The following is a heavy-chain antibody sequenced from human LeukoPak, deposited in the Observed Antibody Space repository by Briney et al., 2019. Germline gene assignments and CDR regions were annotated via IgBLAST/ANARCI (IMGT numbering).Heavy chain of an antibody. CDR3: AKVPLVGGTNQDDY. Sequence: PGRSLRLSCAASGFTFRSYGMHWVRQAPGKGLEWMAVIWYDGSKKYYADSVKGRFTISRDNSKNTLYLQMNSLRAEDTAVYYCAKVPLVGGTNQDDYWGQGTLVTVSS. CDR2: IWYDGSKK. CDR1: GFTFRSYG. J-gene: IGHJ4*02. D-gene: IGHD1-26*01. V-gene: IGHV3-33*06.